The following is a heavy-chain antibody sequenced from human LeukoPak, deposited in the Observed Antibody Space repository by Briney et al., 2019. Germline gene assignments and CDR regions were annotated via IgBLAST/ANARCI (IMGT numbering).Heavy chain of an antibody. V-gene: IGHV1-24*01. CDR1: GYTLTELS. CDR3: ATSFIAVAGRGY. Sequence: GASVKVSCKVSGYTLTELSMHWVRQAPGKGLEWMGGFDPEDGETIYTQKFQGRVTMTEDTSTDTACMELSSLRSEDTAVYYCATSFIAVAGRGYWGQGTLVTVSS. CDR2: FDPEDGET. J-gene: IGHJ4*02. D-gene: IGHD6-19*01.